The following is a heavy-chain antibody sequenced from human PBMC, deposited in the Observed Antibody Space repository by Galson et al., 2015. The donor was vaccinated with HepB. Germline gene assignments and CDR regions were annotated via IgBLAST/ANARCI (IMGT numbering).Heavy chain of an antibody. Sequence: SLRLSCAASGFTFTSYSMHWVRQAPGKGLEWVAVISYDGNNKYYADSVRGRFTISRDNSKNTRYLQMDSLRAEDTAVYYCARAPPNLNTVYYYYFYAMDVWGQGTTVTVSS. J-gene: IGHJ6*02. V-gene: IGHV3-30*04. CDR1: GFTFTSYS. CDR3: ARAPPNLNTVYYYYFYAMDV. CDR2: ISYDGNNK. D-gene: IGHD2-2*02.